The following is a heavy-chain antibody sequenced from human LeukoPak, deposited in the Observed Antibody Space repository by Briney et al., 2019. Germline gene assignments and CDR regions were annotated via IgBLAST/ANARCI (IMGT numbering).Heavy chain of an antibody. CDR2: IYSGGST. V-gene: IGHV3-66*02. J-gene: IGHJ4*02. Sequence: GGSLRLSCAASGFTFSSYAMSWVRQAPGKGLEWVSVIYSGGSTYYADSVKGRFTISRDNSKNTLYLQMNSLRAEDTAVYYCARVSVVPAAFDYWGQGTLVTVSS. D-gene: IGHD2-2*01. CDR3: ARVSVVPAAFDY. CDR1: GFTFSSYA.